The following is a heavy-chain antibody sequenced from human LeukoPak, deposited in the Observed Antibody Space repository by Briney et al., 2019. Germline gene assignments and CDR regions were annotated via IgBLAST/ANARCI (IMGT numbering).Heavy chain of an antibody. D-gene: IGHD1-26*01. J-gene: IGHJ4*02. CDR3: AKDKVGVTRY. V-gene: IGHV3-30*18. Sequence: GRSLRLSCAAPGFTFSSYGMHWVRQAPGKGLEWVAVISYDGSNKYYADSVKGRFTISRDNSKNTLYLQMNSLRAEDTAVYYCAKDKVGVTRYWGQGTLVTVSS. CDR1: GFTFSSYG. CDR2: ISYDGSNK.